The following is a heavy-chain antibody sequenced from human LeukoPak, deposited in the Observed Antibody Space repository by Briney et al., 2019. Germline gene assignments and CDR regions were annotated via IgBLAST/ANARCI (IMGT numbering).Heavy chain of an antibody. CDR1: GFTFSSYA. Sequence: GGSLRLSCAASGFTFSSYAMSWVRQAPGKGLEWVSIISDSGGSTYYADSVKGRFTISRDNAKNSLYLQMNSLRDEDTAVYYCARDGCSSASCSDYWGQGTLVTVSS. CDR2: ISDSGGST. D-gene: IGHD2-2*01. J-gene: IGHJ4*02. CDR3: ARDGCSSASCSDY. V-gene: IGHV3-23*01.